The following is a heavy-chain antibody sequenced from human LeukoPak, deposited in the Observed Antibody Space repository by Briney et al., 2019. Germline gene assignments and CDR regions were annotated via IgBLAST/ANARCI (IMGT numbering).Heavy chain of an antibody. J-gene: IGHJ4*02. D-gene: IGHD2-15*01. CDR2: ISYDGSNK. CDR3: ASGHRGPYYFDY. Sequence: GRSLRLSCAASGFTFSSYAMHWVRQAPGKGLEWVAVISYDGSNKYYADSVEGRFTISRDNSKNTLYLQMNSLRAEDTAVYYCASGHRGPYYFDYWGQGTLVTVSS. V-gene: IGHV3-30-3*01. CDR1: GFTFSSYA.